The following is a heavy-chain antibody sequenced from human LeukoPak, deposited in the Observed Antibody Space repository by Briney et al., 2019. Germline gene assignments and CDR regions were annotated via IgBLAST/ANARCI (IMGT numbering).Heavy chain of an antibody. CDR1: RFTFGNYS. CDR3: ARVRGYFDSSGYKGYYYYHYMDV. CDR2: ITSCGSYT. V-gene: IGHV3-21*01. J-gene: IGHJ6*03. D-gene: IGHD3-22*01. Sequence: GGSLRLSCAASRFTFGNYSMNWVRQAPGKGLEWVSSITSCGSYTYYADSVKGRFSISRDNAKNSLYLQMSSLRAEDTAVYYCARVRGYFDSSGYKGYYYYHYMDVWGKGTMVTVSS.